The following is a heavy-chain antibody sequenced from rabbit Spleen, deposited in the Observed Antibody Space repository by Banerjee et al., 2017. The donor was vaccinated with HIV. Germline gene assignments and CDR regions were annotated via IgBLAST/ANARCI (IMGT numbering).Heavy chain of an antibody. Sequence: EQLEESGGGLVKPEGSLTLTCKASGVSLNDKDVMCWVRQAPGKGLEWVACINMFTGKSVYASWAKGRFIMSRPSSTTVTLQMTSLTAADTATYFCARDTGSSFSSYGMDLWGPGTLVTV. CDR2: INMFTGKS. J-gene: IGHJ6*01. V-gene: IGHV1S45*01. CDR3: ARDTGSSFSSYGMDL. CDR1: GVSLNDKDV. D-gene: IGHD8-1*01.